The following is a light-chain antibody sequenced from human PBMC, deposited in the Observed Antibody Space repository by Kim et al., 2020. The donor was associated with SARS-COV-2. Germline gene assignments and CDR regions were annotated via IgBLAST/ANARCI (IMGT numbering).Light chain of an antibody. Sequence: ASIGERFNISCRASHDIGDFFAWYRQKPLRAPELLISGSSNLQSGVPSRFSGAGSGTEFTLTIASLQPEDVATYYCQKYKTAPWTFGQGTKVDIK. CDR2: GSS. CDR1: HDIGDF. J-gene: IGKJ1*01. V-gene: IGKV1-27*01. CDR3: QKYKTAPWT.